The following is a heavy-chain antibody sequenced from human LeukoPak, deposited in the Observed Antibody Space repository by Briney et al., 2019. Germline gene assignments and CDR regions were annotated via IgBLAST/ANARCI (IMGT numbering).Heavy chain of an antibody. CDR3: TRDLMDYDVSTGLHHYYMDV. CDR1: GFTFSSYW. CDR2: INGDGRDI. Sequence: GGSLRLSCVASGFTFSSYWMHWFRQDPRKRLVWVSRINGDGRDINYADSVRGRFTISRDNAKNTLYLQMNTLRVEGTAAYYCTRDLMDYDVSTGLHHYYMDVWGQGTTVTVSS. D-gene: IGHD3-9*01. V-gene: IGHV3-74*01. J-gene: IGHJ6*02.